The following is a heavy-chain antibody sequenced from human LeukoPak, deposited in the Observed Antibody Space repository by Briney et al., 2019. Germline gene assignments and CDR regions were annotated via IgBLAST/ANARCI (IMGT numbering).Heavy chain of an antibody. CDR3: ARDGGYSGYDADC. Sequence: GGSLRLSCAASGFTFSSYWMSWVRQAPGKGLEWVSYISDSSAMYYADSVRGRFTISRENDKNSLFLQMNSLRAEDTAVYYCARDGGYSGYDADCWGQGPLVTVSS. CDR1: GFTFSSYW. D-gene: IGHD5-12*01. CDR2: ISDSSAM. V-gene: IGHV3-48*01. J-gene: IGHJ4*02.